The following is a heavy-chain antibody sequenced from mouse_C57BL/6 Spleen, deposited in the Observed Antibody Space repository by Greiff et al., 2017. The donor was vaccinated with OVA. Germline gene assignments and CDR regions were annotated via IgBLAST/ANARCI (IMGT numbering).Heavy chain of an antibody. V-gene: IGHV5-17*01. D-gene: IGHD1-1*01. J-gene: IGHJ1*03. CDR2: ISSGSSTI. CDR3: ARLGLREYFDV. Sequence: EVQGVESGGGLVKPGGSLKLSCAASGSTFSDYGMHWVRQAPEKGLEWVAYISSGSSTIYYADTVKGRFTISRDNAKNTLFLQMTSLRSEDTAVYYCARLGLREYFDVWGTGTTVTVSS. CDR1: GSTFSDYG.